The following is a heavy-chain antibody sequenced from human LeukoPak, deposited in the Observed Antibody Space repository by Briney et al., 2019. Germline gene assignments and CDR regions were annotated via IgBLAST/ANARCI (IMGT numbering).Heavy chain of an antibody. CDR1: GFTFSTYA. V-gene: IGHV3-30*18. CDR2: ISYDGSNK. Sequence: GGSLRLSCAASGFTFSTYAMSWVRQAPGKGLEWGAVISYDGSNKYYADSVKGRFTISRDNSKNTLYLQMNSLRAEDTAVYYCAKVGETYGDYVLNYGMDVWGQGTTVTVSS. J-gene: IGHJ6*02. D-gene: IGHD4-17*01. CDR3: AKVGETYGDYVLNYGMDV.